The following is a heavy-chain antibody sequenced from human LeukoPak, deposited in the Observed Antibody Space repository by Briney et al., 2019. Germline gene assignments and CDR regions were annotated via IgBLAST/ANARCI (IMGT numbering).Heavy chain of an antibody. CDR1: GYTFTSYY. Sequence: ASVKVSCKASGYTFTSYYMHWVRQAPGQGLEWMGIINPSGGSTSDAQKFQGRVTMTRDTSTSTIYMELSSLRAEDTAVYYCARDKTDSITYSWIDPWGQGTLVTVSS. CDR2: INPSGGST. D-gene: IGHD3-3*02. V-gene: IGHV1-46*01. J-gene: IGHJ5*02. CDR3: ARDKTDSITYSWIDP.